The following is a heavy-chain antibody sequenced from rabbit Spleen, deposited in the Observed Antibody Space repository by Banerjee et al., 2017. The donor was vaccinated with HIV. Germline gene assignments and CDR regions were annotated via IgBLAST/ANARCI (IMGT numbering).Heavy chain of an antibody. J-gene: IGHJ4*01. CDR1: GFSFSSRYY. CDR3: ARSYAGYAVDGVATFDL. V-gene: IGHV1S40*01. D-gene: IGHD6-1*01. CDR2: IGTSSGST. Sequence: QSLEESGGDLVKPGASLTLTCTASGFSFSSRYYMCWVRQAPGKGLELIACIGTSSGSTYYASWAKGRFTISKTSSTTVTLQVISLTAADTATYFCARSYAGYAVDGVATFDLWGPGTLVTVS.